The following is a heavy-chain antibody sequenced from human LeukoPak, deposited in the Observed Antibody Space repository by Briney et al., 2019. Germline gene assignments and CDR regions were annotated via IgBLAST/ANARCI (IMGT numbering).Heavy chain of an antibody. CDR3: ARGTGLAWATGIAVAADYFDY. V-gene: IGHV4-39*07. D-gene: IGHD6-19*01. J-gene: IGHJ4*02. Sequence: PSETLSLTCTVSGGSISSSSYYWGWIRQPPGKGLEWIGSIYYSGSTCYNPSLKSRVTISVDTSKNQFSLKLSSVTAADTAVYYCARGTGLAWATGIAVAADYFDYWGQGTLVTVSS. CDR1: GGSISSSSYY. CDR2: IYYSGST.